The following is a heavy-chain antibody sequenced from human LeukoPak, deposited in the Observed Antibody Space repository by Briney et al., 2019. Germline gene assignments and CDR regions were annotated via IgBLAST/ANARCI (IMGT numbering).Heavy chain of an antibody. V-gene: IGHV3-74*01. J-gene: IGHJ4*02. CDR3: ARVTSSWFDY. CDR2: INADGSTT. D-gene: IGHD6-13*01. Sequence: GGSLRLSCAASGSGFTFNNYWMHWVRQAPGKGLVWVSRINADGSTTSYADSVRGRFTISRDNAKNTLYLQMNSLRAEDTAVYYCARVTSSWFDYWGQGTLVTVSS. CDR1: GSGFTFNNYW.